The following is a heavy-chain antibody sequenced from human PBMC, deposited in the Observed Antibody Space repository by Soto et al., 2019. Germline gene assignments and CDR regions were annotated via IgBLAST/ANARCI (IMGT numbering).Heavy chain of an antibody. CDR2: ISSSGST. J-gene: IGHJ5*02. Sequence: SETLSLTCTVSGGSISSSSYYWGWIRQPPGKGLEWIGSISSSGSTYYKPSLKSRVAMSVDTSKNQFSIKLTSVTAADTAVYYCARRNWFDPWGQGTLVTVSS. V-gene: IGHV4-39*01. CDR3: ARRNWFDP. CDR1: GGSISSSSYY.